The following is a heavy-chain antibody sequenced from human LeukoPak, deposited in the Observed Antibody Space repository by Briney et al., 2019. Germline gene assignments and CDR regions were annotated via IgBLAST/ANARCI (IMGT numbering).Heavy chain of an antibody. V-gene: IGHV4-34*01. CDR1: GGSFSGYY. J-gene: IGHJ5*02. D-gene: IGHD1-26*01. CDR3: ASLLRLKFDP. CDR2: IYYSGST. Sequence: SETLSLTCAVYGGSFSGYYWSWIRQPPGKGLEWIGSIYYSGSTYYNPSLKSRVTISVDTSKNQFSLKLSSVTAADTAVYYCASLLRLKFDPWGQGTLVTVSS.